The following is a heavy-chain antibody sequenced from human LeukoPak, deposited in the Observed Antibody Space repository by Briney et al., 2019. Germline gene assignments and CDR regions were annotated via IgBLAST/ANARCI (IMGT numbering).Heavy chain of an antibody. CDR3: ARDSVGAGYSDY. V-gene: IGHV3-21*01. Sequence: GGSLRLSCAASGFTFSGYSMNWVRQAPGKGLEWVSSISSSSSYIYYADSVKGRFAISRDNAKNSLYLQMNSLRAEDTAVYYCARDSVGAGYSDYWGQGTLVTVSS. CDR2: ISSSSSYI. J-gene: IGHJ4*02. CDR1: GFTFSGYS. D-gene: IGHD1-26*01.